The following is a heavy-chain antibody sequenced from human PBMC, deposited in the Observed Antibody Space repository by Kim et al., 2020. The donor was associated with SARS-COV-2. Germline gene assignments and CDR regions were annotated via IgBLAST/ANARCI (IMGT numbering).Heavy chain of an antibody. CDR3: AKDGGMAGSGYYYYFDY. Sequence: VKGRFTISRDNSKNTLYLQMNSLGAEDTAVYYCAKDGGMAGSGYYYYFDYWGQGTLVTVSS. D-gene: IGHD3-22*01. J-gene: IGHJ4*02. V-gene: IGHV3-30*02.